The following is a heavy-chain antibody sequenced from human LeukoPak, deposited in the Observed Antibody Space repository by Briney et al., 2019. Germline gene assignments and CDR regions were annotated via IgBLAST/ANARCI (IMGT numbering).Heavy chain of an antibody. CDR2: IIPIFGTA. V-gene: IGHV1-69*01. CDR3: ARAGIAAAGTLDY. D-gene: IGHD6-13*01. Sequence: ASVKVSCKASGGTFSSYAISWVRQAPGQGLEWMGGIIPIFGTANYAQKFQGRVTIPADESTSTAYMELSGLRSEDTAVYYCARAGIAAAGTLDYWVQRTLVTVSS. CDR1: GGTFSSYA. J-gene: IGHJ4*02.